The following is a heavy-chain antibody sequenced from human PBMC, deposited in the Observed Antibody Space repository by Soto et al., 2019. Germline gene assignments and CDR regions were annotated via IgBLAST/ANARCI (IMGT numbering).Heavy chain of an antibody. Sequence: SGGSLRLSCAASGFTFSSYAMSWVRQAPGKGLEWVSAISGSGGSTYYADSVKGRFTISRGNSKNTLYLQMNSLRAEDTAVYYCAKGSYYDFWSGRSRFDYWGQGTXVTVSS. V-gene: IGHV3-23*01. CDR2: ISGSGGST. D-gene: IGHD3-3*01. J-gene: IGHJ4*02. CDR3: AKGSYYDFWSGRSRFDY. CDR1: GFTFSSYA.